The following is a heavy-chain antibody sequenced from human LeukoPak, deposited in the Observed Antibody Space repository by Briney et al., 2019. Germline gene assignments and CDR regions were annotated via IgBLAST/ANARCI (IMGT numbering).Heavy chain of an antibody. CDR2: IYSGGST. Sequence: GGPLRLSCAASGFTVSSNYMSWVRQAPGKGLEWVSVIYSGGSTYYADSVKGRFTISRDNSKNTLYLQMNSLRAEDTAVYYCARVTGDSNYYYYYMDVWGKGTTVTVSS. CDR3: ARVTGDSNYYYYYMDV. CDR1: GFTVSSNY. V-gene: IGHV3-53*01. D-gene: IGHD7-27*01. J-gene: IGHJ6*03.